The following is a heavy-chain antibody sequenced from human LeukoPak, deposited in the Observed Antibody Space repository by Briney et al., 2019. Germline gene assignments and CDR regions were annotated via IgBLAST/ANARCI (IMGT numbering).Heavy chain of an antibody. Sequence: GRPLRLSCAASGFIFRSYPMHWVRQAPGKGLEWVAVVSYDGSGENYADSVNGRFTISRDNSKNTLYLQMNSLRAEDTAVFYCARDGVGTAFDLWGQGTMVTVSS. CDR2: VSYDGSGE. CDR3: ARDGVGTAFDL. V-gene: IGHV3-30*01. CDR1: GFIFRSYP. D-gene: IGHD1-26*01. J-gene: IGHJ3*01.